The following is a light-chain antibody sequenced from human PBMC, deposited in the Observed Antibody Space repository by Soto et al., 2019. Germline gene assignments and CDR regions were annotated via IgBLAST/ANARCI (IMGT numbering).Light chain of an antibody. V-gene: IGLV2-11*01. CDR2: DVS. CDR1: SSDVGGYNY. J-gene: IGLJ3*02. Sequence: QSVLTQPRSVSGSPGQSVTISCTGTSSDVGGYNYVSWYQQHPGKAPKLMIYDVSKRPSGVPDRFSGSKSGNTASLTISGLQAEDEAGYYCCSYAGSYTWVFGGGTKLAVL. CDR3: CSYAGSYTWV.